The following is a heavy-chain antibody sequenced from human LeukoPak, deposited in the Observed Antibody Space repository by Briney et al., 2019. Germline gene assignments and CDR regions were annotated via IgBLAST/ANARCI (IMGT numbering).Heavy chain of an antibody. CDR1: GGTFSSYT. D-gene: IGHD5-12*01. CDR3: ARGRGSPVDY. CDR2: INPNSGGT. V-gene: IGHV1-2*06. Sequence: GASVKVSCKASGGTFSSYTISWVRQAPGQGLEWMGRINPNSGGTNYAQKFQGRVTMTRDTSISTAYMELSRLRSDDTAVYYCARGRGSPVDYWGQGTLVTVSS. J-gene: IGHJ4*02.